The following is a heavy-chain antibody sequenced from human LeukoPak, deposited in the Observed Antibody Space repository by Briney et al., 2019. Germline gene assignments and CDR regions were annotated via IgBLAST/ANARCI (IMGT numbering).Heavy chain of an antibody. CDR3: ARNTGDSSGYGWYYYGMDV. V-gene: IGHV3-30-3*01. Sequence: GGSLRLSCAASGFTFSSYAMHWVRQAPGKGLEWVAVISYDGSNKYYADSVKGRFTISRDNSKNTLYLQMNSLRAENTAVYYCARNTGDSSGYGWYYYGMDVWGQGTTVTVSS. CDR2: ISYDGSNK. J-gene: IGHJ6*02. CDR1: GFTFSSYA. D-gene: IGHD3-22*01.